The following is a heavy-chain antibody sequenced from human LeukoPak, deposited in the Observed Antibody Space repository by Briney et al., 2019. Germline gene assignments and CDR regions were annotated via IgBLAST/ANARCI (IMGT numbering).Heavy chain of an antibody. Sequence: GGSLRLSCAASGFTFSSYWMNWARQAPGKGLEWVANIKQDGSEKYYVDSVKGRFTISRDNAKNSLYLQMNSLRAEDTAVYYCGRVSESLVNGGVSWSFDNWGQGTLVTVSS. D-gene: IGHD2-15*01. CDR2: IKQDGSEK. J-gene: IGHJ4*02. V-gene: IGHV3-7*03. CDR1: GFTFSSYW. CDR3: GRVSESLVNGGVSWSFDN.